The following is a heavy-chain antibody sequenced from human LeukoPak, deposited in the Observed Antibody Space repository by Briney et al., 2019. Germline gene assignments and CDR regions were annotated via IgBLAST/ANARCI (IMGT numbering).Heavy chain of an antibody. V-gene: IGHV3-23*01. CDR3: ARDGSGWSVY. CDR2: ISDTGGST. CDR1: GLTFSNYA. Sequence: GGSLRLSCAASGLTFSNYAMSWVRQAPGKGLEWVSTISDTGGSTYYADSVKGRFTISRDNAKNSLYLQVNSLRVEDTAVYYCARDGSGWSVYWGQGTLVTVSS. J-gene: IGHJ4*02. D-gene: IGHD6-19*01.